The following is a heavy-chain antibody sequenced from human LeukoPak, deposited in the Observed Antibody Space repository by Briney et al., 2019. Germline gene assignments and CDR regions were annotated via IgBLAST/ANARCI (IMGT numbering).Heavy chain of an antibody. CDR3: AKDPLYCSSTSCPPGWFDP. CDR1: GFTFSSYA. Sequence: WGSLRLSCAASGFTFSSYAMSWVRQAPGKGLEWVSALSGSGGSTYYADSVKGRFTISRDNSKNTLYLQMNSLRAEDTAVYYCAKDPLYCSSTSCPPGWFDPWGQGTLVTVSS. J-gene: IGHJ5*02. CDR2: LSGSGGST. V-gene: IGHV3-23*01. D-gene: IGHD2-2*01.